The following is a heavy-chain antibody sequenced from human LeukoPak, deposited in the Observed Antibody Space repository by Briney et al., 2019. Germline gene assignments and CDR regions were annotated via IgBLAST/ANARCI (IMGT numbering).Heavy chain of an antibody. D-gene: IGHD6-19*01. CDR2: IYYSGST. J-gene: IGHJ5*02. CDR3: ARSPHNSAWYEKWFDP. CDR1: GDSMSSGGYY. Sequence: PSETLSLTCTVSGDSMSSGGYYWRWIRQHPGKGLEWIGHIYYSGSTYYNPSLKSRVTISVDTSKNQFSLKLSSVTAADTAVFYCARSPHNSAWYEKWFDPWGQGTLVTVSS. V-gene: IGHV4-31*03.